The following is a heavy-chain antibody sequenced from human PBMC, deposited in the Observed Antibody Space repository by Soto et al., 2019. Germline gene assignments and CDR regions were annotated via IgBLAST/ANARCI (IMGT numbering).Heavy chain of an antibody. Sequence: ASVKVSCKASGYTFTSYYMHWVRQAPGQGLEWMGITNPSGGSTSYAQKFQGRVTMTRDTSTSTVYMELSSLRSEDTAVYYCARDSSVATIMVYYYYGMDVWGQGTTVTVSS. V-gene: IGHV1-46*01. CDR2: TNPSGGST. CDR1: GYTFTSYY. CDR3: ARDSSVATIMVYYYYGMDV. J-gene: IGHJ6*02. D-gene: IGHD5-12*01.